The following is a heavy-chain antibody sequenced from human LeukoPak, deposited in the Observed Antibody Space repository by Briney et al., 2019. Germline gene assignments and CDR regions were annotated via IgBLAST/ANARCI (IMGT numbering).Heavy chain of an antibody. D-gene: IGHD1-26*01. CDR1: GFTFSTYE. V-gene: IGHV3-48*03. J-gene: IGHJ4*02. CDR3: AKEADSGSYFDY. CDR2: ISSGGGTI. Sequence: GGSLRLSCAASGFTFSTYEMNWVRQAPGKGLEWVSYISSGGGTIHYADSVKGRFTISRDNAKNSLFLQMNSLRAEDTAVYYCAKEADSGSYFDYWGQGTLVTVSS.